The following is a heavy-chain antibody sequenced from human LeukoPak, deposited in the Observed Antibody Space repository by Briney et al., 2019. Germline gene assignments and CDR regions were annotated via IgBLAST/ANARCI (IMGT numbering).Heavy chain of an antibody. CDR3: ARGVDYGGNQRDGY. J-gene: IGHJ4*02. CDR2: INPNSGGT. D-gene: IGHD4-23*01. Sequence: GASVKVSCKASGYSFTDYYMHWVRRAPGQGLEWMGRINPNSGGTISAQDFQGRVTMTRDTSINTAYMELYSLRSDDTAVYYCARGVDYGGNQRDGYWGQGTLVTVSS. V-gene: IGHV1-2*06. CDR1: GYSFTDYY.